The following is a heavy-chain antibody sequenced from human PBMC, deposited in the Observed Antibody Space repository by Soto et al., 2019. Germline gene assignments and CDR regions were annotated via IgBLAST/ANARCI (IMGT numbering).Heavy chain of an antibody. CDR3: GYSSGWINWFDP. CDR2: ISSSSSTI. Sequence: EVQLMESGGGLVQPGGSLRLSCAASGFTFSSYSMNWVRQAPGKGLEWVSYISSSSSTIYYADSVKGRFTISRDNAKNSLYLQMNSLRAEDTAVYYCGYSSGWINWFDPWGQGTLVTVSS. V-gene: IGHV3-48*01. D-gene: IGHD6-19*01. J-gene: IGHJ5*02. CDR1: GFTFSSYS.